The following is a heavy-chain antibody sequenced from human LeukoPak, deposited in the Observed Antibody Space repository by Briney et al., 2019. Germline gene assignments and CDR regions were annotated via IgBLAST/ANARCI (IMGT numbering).Heavy chain of an antibody. CDR3: AGLMAPVAPPFSGDSSGYYREID. CDR1: GGSISSYY. Sequence: SETLSLTCTVSGGSISSYYWSWIRQPPGKGLEWIGYIYYSGSTNYNPSLKSRVTISVDTSKNQFSLKLSSVTAADTAVYYCAGLMAPVAPPFSGDSSGYYREIDWGQGTLVTVSS. CDR2: IYYSGST. J-gene: IGHJ4*02. D-gene: IGHD3-22*01. V-gene: IGHV4-59*08.